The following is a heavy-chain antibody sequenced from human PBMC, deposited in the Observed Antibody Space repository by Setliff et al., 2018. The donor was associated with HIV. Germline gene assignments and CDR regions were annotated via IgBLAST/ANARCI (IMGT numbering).Heavy chain of an antibody. V-gene: IGHV3-7*01. CDR3: ARDWRSGYERVFDY. CDR1: GFAFSSHQ. CDR2: IRQDGTDK. J-gene: IGHJ4*02. D-gene: IGHD5-12*01. Sequence: GGSLRLSCAASGFAFSSHQMSWVRQAPGKGLEWVAKIRQDGTDKYYVDSVKGRFTISRDNAKNSLYLQMNSLRAEDTAIYYCARDWRSGYERVFDYWGQGMLVTVSS.